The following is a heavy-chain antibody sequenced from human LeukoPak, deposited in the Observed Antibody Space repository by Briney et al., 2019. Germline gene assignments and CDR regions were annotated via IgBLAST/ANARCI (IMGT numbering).Heavy chain of an antibody. V-gene: IGHV3-21*01. J-gene: IGHJ4*02. D-gene: IGHD2-8*01. CDR3: XXVLSGXVSTRCELDY. Sequence: TGGSLRLSCAASGFTFSSYSMNWVRQAPGKGLEWVSSISSSSSYIYYADSVKGRFTISRDNAKNSLYLQMNSLRAADTAVYYXXXVLSGXVSTRCELDYWXQGTLVTVSS. CDR2: ISSSSSYI. CDR1: GFTFSSYS.